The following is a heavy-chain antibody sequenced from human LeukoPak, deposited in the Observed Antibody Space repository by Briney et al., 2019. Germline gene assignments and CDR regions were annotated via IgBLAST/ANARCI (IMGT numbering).Heavy chain of an antibody. Sequence: SETLSLTCTVSGGSISSSSYCWGWIRQPPGKGLEWIGNIFYSGSTYYDPSLKSRVTISVDTSKNQFSLRLTSVTAADTAVYYCARLTRQYYYDGSGGYPDYYYYYMDAWGKGTTVTVSS. CDR2: IFYSGST. V-gene: IGHV4-39*01. J-gene: IGHJ6*03. CDR1: GGSISSSSYC. D-gene: IGHD3-22*01. CDR3: ARLTRQYYYDGSGGYPDYYYYYMDA.